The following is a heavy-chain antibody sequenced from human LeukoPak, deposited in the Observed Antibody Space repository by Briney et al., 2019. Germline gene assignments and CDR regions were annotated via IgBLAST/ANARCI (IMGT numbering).Heavy chain of an antibody. V-gene: IGHV1-46*01. J-gene: IGHJ5*02. CDR3: ARGLGSSFDWFDP. CDR2: INPDSGST. CDR1: GYTFTTYY. D-gene: IGHD6-13*01. Sequence: ASVKVSCKASGYTFTTYYIHWVRQAPGQGLEWMGIINPDSGSTNYAQNFQGRVTITADESTSTAYMELSSLRSEDTAVYYCARGLGSSFDWFDPWGQGTLVTVSS.